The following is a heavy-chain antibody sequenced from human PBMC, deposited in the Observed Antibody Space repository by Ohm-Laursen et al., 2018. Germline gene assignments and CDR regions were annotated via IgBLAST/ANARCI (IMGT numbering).Heavy chain of an antibody. CDR1: GFTFSSYG. V-gene: IGHV3-33*06. J-gene: IGHJ4*02. D-gene: IGHD3-16*01. CDR3: VKGYVWGFHY. Sequence: SLRLSCAASGFTFSSYGMHWVRQAPGKGLEWVAVIWYDGSNKYYADSVKGRFTISRDNSKNTLYLQMDSLRLDDTAIYYCVKGYVWGFHYWGQGTPVFVSS. CDR2: IWYDGSNK.